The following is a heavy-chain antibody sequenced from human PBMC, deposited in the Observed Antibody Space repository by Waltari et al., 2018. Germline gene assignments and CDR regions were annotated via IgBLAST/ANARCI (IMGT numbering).Heavy chain of an antibody. D-gene: IGHD6-13*01. CDR1: GFTVSSNY. CDR3: ARVKGIAAAQVYFDY. J-gene: IGHJ4*02. CDR2: GYSGGST. Sequence: EVQLVESGGGLIQPGGSLRLSCAASGFTVSSNYMSWVRTAAGKGLEWGPVGYSGGSTYYADSVKGRFTISRDNSKNTLYLQMNSLRAEDTAVYYCARVKGIAAAQVYFDYWGQGTLVTVSS. V-gene: IGHV3-53*01.